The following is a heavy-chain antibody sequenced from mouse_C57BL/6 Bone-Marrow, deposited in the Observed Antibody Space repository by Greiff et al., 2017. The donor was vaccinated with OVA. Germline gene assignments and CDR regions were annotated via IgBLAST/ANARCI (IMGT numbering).Heavy chain of an antibody. CDR2: IDPENGDT. CDR1: GFNIKDDY. Sequence: EVHLVESGAELVRPGASVKLSCTASGFNIKDDYMHWVKQRPEQGLEWIGWIDPENGDTEYASKFQGKATITADTSSNTAYLQLSSLTSEDTAVYYCTTYGSSYEDYWGQGTSVTVSS. V-gene: IGHV14-4*01. J-gene: IGHJ4*01. CDR3: TTYGSSYEDY. D-gene: IGHD1-1*01.